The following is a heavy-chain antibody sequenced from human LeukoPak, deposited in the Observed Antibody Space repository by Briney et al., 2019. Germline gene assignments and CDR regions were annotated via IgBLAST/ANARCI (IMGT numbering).Heavy chain of an antibody. CDR3: AIIGYCSGGSCYWGGYFDY. J-gene: IGHJ4*02. D-gene: IGHD2-15*01. Sequence: SVKVSCKASGGTFSSYAISWVRQAPGQGLEWMGGIIPIFGTANYAQEFQGRVTITADESTSTAYMEPSSLRSEDTAVYYCAIIGYCSGGSCYWGGYFDYWGQGTLVTVSS. V-gene: IGHV1-69*13. CDR1: GGTFSSYA. CDR2: IIPIFGTA.